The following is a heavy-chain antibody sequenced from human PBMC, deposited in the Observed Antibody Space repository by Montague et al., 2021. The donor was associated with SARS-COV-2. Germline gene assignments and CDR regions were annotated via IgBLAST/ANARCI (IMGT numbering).Heavy chain of an antibody. CDR2: IYHTGST. CDR1: GYSISSSNW. Sequence: SETLSLTCAVSGYSISSSNWWGWIRQAPGRGLEWIGYIYHTGSTYYNPSLKSRVTMSVDKSNNLFSLELSSVTAVDTAVYYCAKSADHNYFLDSWGQGTPLTVSS. D-gene: IGHD5-24*01. J-gene: IGHJ4*02. V-gene: IGHV4-28*01. CDR3: AKSADHNYFLDS.